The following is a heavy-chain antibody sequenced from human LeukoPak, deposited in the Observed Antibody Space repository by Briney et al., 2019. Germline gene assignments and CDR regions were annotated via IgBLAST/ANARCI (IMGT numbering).Heavy chain of an antibody. V-gene: IGHV3-21*01. CDR3: ARDLTMIGDIGHFGY. D-gene: IGHD3-22*01. CDR2: ISSSSSYI. J-gene: IGHJ4*02. Sequence: PGGSLRLSCAASGFTFSSYSMNWVRQAPGKGLEWVSSISSSSSYIYYADSVKGRFTISRDNAKNSLYLQMNSLRAEDTAVYYCARDLTMIGDIGHFGYWGQGTLVTVSS. CDR1: GFTFSSYS.